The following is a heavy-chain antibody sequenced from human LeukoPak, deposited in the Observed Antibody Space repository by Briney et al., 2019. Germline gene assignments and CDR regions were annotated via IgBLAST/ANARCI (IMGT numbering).Heavy chain of an antibody. CDR2: ISYDGSNK. D-gene: IGHD3-22*01. J-gene: IGHJ4*02. V-gene: IGHV3-30-3*01. CDR1: GFTFSSYA. CDR3: AKDCYYDSSGYPYYFDY. Sequence: GGSLRLSCAASGFTFSSYAMHWVRQAPGKGLEWVAVISYDGSNKYYADSVKGRFTISRDNSKNTLYLQMNSLRAEDTAVYYCAKDCYYDSSGYPYYFDYWGQGTLVTVSS.